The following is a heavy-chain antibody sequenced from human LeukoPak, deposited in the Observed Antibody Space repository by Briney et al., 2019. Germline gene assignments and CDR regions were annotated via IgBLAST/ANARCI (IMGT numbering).Heavy chain of an antibody. Sequence: SQTLSLTCTVSGGSISSGGYYWSWIRQHPGKGLEWIGYIYYSGSTYYNPSLKSRLTISVDTSKNQFSLKLSSVTAADTAVYYCARVGDSSVAFDIWGQGTMVTVSS. D-gene: IGHD3-22*01. CDR2: IYYSGST. J-gene: IGHJ3*02. CDR1: GGSISSGGYY. V-gene: IGHV4-31*03. CDR3: ARVGDSSVAFDI.